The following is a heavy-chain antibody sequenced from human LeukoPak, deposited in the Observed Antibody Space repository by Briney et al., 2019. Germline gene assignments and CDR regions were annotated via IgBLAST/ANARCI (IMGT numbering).Heavy chain of an antibody. V-gene: IGHV4-30-4*01. CDR2: IYYSGST. Sequence: SETLSLTCTVSGGSISSYYWSWIRQPPGKGLEWIGSIYYSGSTYYNPSLKSRVTISVDTSKNQFSLKLRSVTAADTAVYYCARDRSYSGSYQRVDYWGQGTLVTVSS. J-gene: IGHJ4*02. CDR3: ARDRSYSGSYQRVDY. D-gene: IGHD3-10*01. CDR1: GGSISSYY.